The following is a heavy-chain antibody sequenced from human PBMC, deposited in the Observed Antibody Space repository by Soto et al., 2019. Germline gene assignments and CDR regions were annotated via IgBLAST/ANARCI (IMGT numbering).Heavy chain of an antibody. V-gene: IGHV4-38-2*02. CDR3: AGDSNESWFYN. J-gene: IGHJ5*02. D-gene: IGHD4-4*01. CDR2: VQHFGTT. CDR1: GHSVRSGHY. Sequence: SETLSLTCTVSGHSVRSGHYWGWVRQSPGKGLEWIASVQHFGTTLYNPSLKTRVTVSVDTSKNQFSLRLSFVTAADTAVYYCAGDSNESWFYNWGQGTQVTVSS.